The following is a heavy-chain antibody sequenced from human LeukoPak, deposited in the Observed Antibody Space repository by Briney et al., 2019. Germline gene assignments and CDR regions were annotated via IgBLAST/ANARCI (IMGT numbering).Heavy chain of an antibody. CDR2: ISSSGSTI. Sequence: TGGSLRLSCAASGFTFSDYYMSWLRQAPGKGLEWVSYISSSGSTIYYTDSVKGRFTISRDNAKNSLYLQMNSLRAEDAAVYYCATVYDILTGYYTGLDYWGQGTLVTVSS. CDR1: GFTFSDYY. V-gene: IGHV3-11*04. CDR3: ATVYDILTGYYTGLDY. D-gene: IGHD3-9*01. J-gene: IGHJ4*02.